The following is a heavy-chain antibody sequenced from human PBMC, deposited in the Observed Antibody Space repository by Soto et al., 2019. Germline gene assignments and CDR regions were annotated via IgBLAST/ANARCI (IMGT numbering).Heavy chain of an antibody. D-gene: IGHD3-16*01. CDR1: GYTFTSYG. CDR2: ISAYNGNT. Sequence: ASVKVSCKASGYTFTSYGISWVRQAPGQGLERMGWISAYNGNTNYAQKLQGRVTMTTDTSTSTAYMELRSLRSDDTAVYYCSREITLPTPRLTDYYCYGMDVWGQGTTVTVSS. V-gene: IGHV1-18*01. J-gene: IGHJ6*02. CDR3: SREITLPTPRLTDYYCYGMDV.